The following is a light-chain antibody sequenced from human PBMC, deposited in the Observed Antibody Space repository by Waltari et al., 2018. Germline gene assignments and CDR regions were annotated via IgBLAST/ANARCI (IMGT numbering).Light chain of an antibody. CDR3: QKYGTLPAT. CDR1: QSVSRY. J-gene: IGKJ1*01. CDR2: EAS. V-gene: IGKV3-20*01. Sequence: EIVLTQSPGTLSLSPGERAPLSCRASQSVSRYLAWYQQKPGQAPRLLIYEASRRATGIPDRFSGSGSGTDFTLTISRLEPEDFAVYYCQKYGTLPATFGQGTKVEIK.